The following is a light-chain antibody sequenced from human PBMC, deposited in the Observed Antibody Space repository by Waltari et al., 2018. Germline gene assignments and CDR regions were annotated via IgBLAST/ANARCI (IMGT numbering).Light chain of an antibody. CDR3: AAWDDSLSGVV. CDR1: SSNIGSNY. Sequence: QSVLTQPPSASGTPGQRVTISCSGSSSNIGSNYVYWYQQLPGTAPNLLIYRNNQRPSGVPGRFSGSKSGTSASLAISGLRSEDEAEYYCAAWDDSLSGVVFGGGTKLTVL. CDR2: RNN. J-gene: IGLJ2*01. V-gene: IGLV1-47*01.